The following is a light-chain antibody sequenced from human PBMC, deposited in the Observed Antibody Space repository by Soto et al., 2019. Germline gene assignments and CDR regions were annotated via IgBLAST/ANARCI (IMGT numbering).Light chain of an antibody. CDR3: SSSTTSNPRQIV. V-gene: IGLV2-14*03. Sequence: QSALTQPASVSGSPGQSITISCTGTSSDVGGYNYVSWYQHHPGKAPKLIIYDVSNRPSGVSNPFSGSKSGNTASLTISGLQPEDEAVYYCSSSTTSNPRQIVFRTGTMLTVL. CDR1: SSDVGGYNY. J-gene: IGLJ1*01. CDR2: DVS.